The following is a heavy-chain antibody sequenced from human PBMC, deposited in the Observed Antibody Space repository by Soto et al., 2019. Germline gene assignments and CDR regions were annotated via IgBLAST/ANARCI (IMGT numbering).Heavy chain of an antibody. V-gene: IGHV4-59*01. D-gene: IGHD3-22*01. CDR2: IYYSGST. Sequence: SETLSLTCPFSGCSISSYYWSWIRQPPGKGLEWIGYIYYSGSTNHNPSLKSRVTISVDTSKNQFSLKLSSVTAADTAVYYCARGDYYDSSGYYPSYYYYYGMDVWGQGTTVTVSS. J-gene: IGHJ6*02. CDR3: ARGDYYDSSGYYPSYYYYYGMDV. CDR1: GCSISSYY.